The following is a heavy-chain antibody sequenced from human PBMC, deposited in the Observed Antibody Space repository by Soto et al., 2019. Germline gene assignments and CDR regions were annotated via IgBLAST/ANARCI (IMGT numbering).Heavy chain of an antibody. CDR1: GGTFSSYA. CDR3: ARGPFRHSAMDV. J-gene: IGHJ6*02. CDR2: TMPDLRKT. D-gene: IGHD3-10*01. Sequence: GASVKVSCKASGGTFSSYAISWVRQAPGQGLEWMGGTMPDLRKTHYIEKFQGRVTITVDDATRTVYMEVRDLTSEDTAIYYCARGPFRHSAMDVWGQGTTVTVSS. V-gene: IGHV1-69*10.